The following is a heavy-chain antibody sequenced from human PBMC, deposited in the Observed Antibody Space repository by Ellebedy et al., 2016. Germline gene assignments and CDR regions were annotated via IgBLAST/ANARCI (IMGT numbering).Heavy chain of an antibody. CDR2: IWLDGSKE. J-gene: IGHJ4*02. Sequence: GGSLRLSCAASGFTFSRSGMHWVRQAPGKGLEWVAIIWLDGSKEYYADSVKGRFTISRDNSKNTLYMQMNSLRAEDTAVYYCARDKNTDYIDYWGQGALVTVSS. V-gene: IGHV3-33*01. D-gene: IGHD2/OR15-2a*01. CDR1: GFTFSRSG. CDR3: ARDKNTDYIDY.